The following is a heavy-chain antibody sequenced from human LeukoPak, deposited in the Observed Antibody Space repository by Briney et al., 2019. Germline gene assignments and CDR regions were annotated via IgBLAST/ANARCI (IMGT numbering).Heavy chain of an antibody. Sequence: PGGSLRLSCATSGFSFSNYWMSWVRQAPGKGLEWVANINQDGDEEYYVDSVKGRFTISRDNAKNSLDLQMHSLRAEDTAIYYCARPYDSNRDHSGYGYWGRGTLVTVSS. CDR3: ARPYDSNRDHSGYGY. CDR2: INQDGDEE. V-gene: IGHV3-7*02. J-gene: IGHJ4*02. CDR1: GFSFSNYW. D-gene: IGHD5-12*01.